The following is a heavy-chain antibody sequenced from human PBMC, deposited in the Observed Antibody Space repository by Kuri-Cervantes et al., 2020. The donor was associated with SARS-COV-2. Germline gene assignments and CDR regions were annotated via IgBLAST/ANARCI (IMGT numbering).Heavy chain of an antibody. J-gene: IGHJ4*02. CDR1: GFTFSSYA. CDR3: ARDFRSATGPDY. V-gene: IGHV3-30*09. Sequence: GGSLRLSCAASGFTFSSYAMHWVRQAPGKGLEWVAVISYDGSNKYYADSVKGRFAISRDNSKNTLYLQMNSLRAEDTAVYYCARDFRSATGPDYWGQGTRVTVSS. D-gene: IGHD4-17*01. CDR2: ISYDGSNK.